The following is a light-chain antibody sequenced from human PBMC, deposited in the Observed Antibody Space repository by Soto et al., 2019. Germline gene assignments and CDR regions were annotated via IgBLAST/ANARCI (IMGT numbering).Light chain of an antibody. V-gene: IGKV3-15*01. CDR1: ETVRTN. CDR3: QQYYNWPPYT. J-gene: IGKJ2*01. CDR2: GAS. Sequence: IVMTQSPATLSVSPGERGTLSCRASETVRTNLAWFQQKPGQTPRLRIFGASTRATGIPTRFTGSGSETEFTLTIGSLQSEDLAVYYCQQYYNWPPYTFGQGTKLEIK.